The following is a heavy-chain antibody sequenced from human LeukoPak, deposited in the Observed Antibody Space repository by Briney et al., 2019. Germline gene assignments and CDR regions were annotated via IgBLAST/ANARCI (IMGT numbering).Heavy chain of an antibody. Sequence: PSETLSLTCTVSGASISRTSYDWDWIRQPPGKGLEWISVVNYSGNTFYNASLESRVTISVDTSKNQFSLKLSSVTAADTAFYYCARRGYSFGSEWFDPWGQGTLVTVSS. CDR3: ARRGYSFGSEWFDP. V-gene: IGHV4-39*01. CDR2: VNYSGNT. D-gene: IGHD5-18*01. J-gene: IGHJ5*02. CDR1: GASISRTSYD.